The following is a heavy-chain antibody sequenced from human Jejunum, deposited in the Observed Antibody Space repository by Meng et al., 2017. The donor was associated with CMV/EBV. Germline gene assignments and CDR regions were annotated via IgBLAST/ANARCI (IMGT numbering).Heavy chain of an antibody. Sequence: FARYWIAWVRQMPGKGLEWIGIFYPGHSDVRYNPSFQGRVTLSADKSINTAYLRWSSLKASDTATYFCARQWDYDILSGYRGYFEYWGQGTLVTVSS. J-gene: IGHJ4*02. V-gene: IGHV5-51*01. CDR2: FYPGHSDV. CDR3: ARQWDYDILSGYRGYFEY. CDR1: FARYW. D-gene: IGHD3-9*01.